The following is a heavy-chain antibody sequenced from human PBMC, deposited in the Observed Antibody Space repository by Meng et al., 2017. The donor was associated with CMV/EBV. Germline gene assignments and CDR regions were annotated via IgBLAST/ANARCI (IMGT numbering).Heavy chain of an antibody. V-gene: IGHV4-39*07. CDR3: ARGLKYQLVMSGRGYFDY. Sequence: GSLRLSCTVSGGSISSRSYYGGWIRQPPGKGLEWIGTIYYSGSTYYNPSLKSRVTISIDTSKHQFSLKLSSVTAADTAVYYCARGLKYQLVMSGRGYFDYWGQGTLVTVSS. CDR2: IYYSGST. J-gene: IGHJ4*02. CDR1: GGSISSRSYY. D-gene: IGHD2-2*01.